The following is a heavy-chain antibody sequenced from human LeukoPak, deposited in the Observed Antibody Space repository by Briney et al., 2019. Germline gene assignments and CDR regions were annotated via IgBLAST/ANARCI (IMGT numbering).Heavy chain of an antibody. CDR1: GFTFSSYG. V-gene: IGHV3-30*18. J-gene: IGHJ4*02. CDR2: ISYDGSNK. D-gene: IGHD5-12*01. CDR3: AKQVYSGYDFDY. Sequence: GRSLRLSCAASGFTFSSYGMHWVRQAPGKGLEWVAVISYDGSNKYYADSVKGRFTISRDNSKYTLYLQMNSLRAEDTAVYYCAKQVYSGYDFDYWGQGTLVTVSS.